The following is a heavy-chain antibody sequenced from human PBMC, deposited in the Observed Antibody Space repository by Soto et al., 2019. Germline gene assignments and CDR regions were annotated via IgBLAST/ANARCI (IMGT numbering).Heavy chain of an antibody. D-gene: IGHD2-2*01. CDR2: IKSKTDGGTT. CDR3: TTESGCSSTSCYGRDAFDI. V-gene: IGHV3-15*01. Sequence: GGSLRLSCAASGFTFSNAWMSWVLQAPWKGLEWVGRIKSKTDGGTTDYTAPVKGRFTISRDDSKNTLYLQMNSLKTEDTAVYYCTTESGCSSTSCYGRDAFDIWGQGTMVTVS. CDR1: GFTFSNAW. J-gene: IGHJ3*02.